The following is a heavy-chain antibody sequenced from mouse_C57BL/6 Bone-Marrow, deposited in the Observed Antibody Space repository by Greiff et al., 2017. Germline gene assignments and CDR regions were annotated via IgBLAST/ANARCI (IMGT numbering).Heavy chain of an antibody. CDR3: TTGFAY. CDR1: EFTFSNYW. Sequence: EVQGVESGGGLVQPGGSMKLSCVASEFTFSNYWMNWVRQSPEKGLEWVAEIRLKAHNDETHYAESVKGRFTISRDDSKPRVYLQMNNLRAEDTGIYYCTTGFAYWGQGTLVTVSA. CDR2: IRLKAHNDET. J-gene: IGHJ3*01. V-gene: IGHV6-6*02.